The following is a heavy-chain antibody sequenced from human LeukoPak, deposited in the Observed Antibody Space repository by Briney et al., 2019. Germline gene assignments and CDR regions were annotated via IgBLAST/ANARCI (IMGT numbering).Heavy chain of an antibody. CDR2: IIPIFGTA. Sequence: SVKVSCKASGGTFSSYAISWVRQAPGQGLEWMGGIIPIFGTANYAQKFQGRVTITADKSTSTAYMELSSLRSEDTAVYYCAXAQLVGATLIHLGYWGQGTLVTVSS. J-gene: IGHJ4*02. CDR1: GGTFSSYA. V-gene: IGHV1-69*06. D-gene: IGHD1-26*01. CDR3: AXAQLVGATLIHLGY.